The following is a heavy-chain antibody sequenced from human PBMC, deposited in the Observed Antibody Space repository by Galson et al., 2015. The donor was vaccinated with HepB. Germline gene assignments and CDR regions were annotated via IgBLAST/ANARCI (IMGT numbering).Heavy chain of an antibody. CDR1: GFPFSRYA. CDR2: IWYDGSKK. J-gene: IGHJ4*02. Sequence: LRLSCAASGFPFSRYAMHWVRQAPGKGLEWVAVIWYDGSKKYFADSVKGRFTISRDNSKNTLSLQMNSLRPEDTAVYYCARDDYDGNAIMFDYWGQGIQVTVSS. V-gene: IGHV3-33*01. D-gene: IGHD4-23*01. CDR3: ARDDYDGNAIMFDY.